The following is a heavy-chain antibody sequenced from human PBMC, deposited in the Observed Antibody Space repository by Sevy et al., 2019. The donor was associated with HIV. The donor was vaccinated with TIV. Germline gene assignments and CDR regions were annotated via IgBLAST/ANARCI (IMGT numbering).Heavy chain of an antibody. D-gene: IGHD2-15*01. Sequence: SETLSLTCAVSGYSVSSGYFWGWIRQPPGKGLEWIGNIYHSGNTYYNPSLKSRVTFSVDTSKNQFSLKLSSVTAADTAVYYCARARGVAAPVDIDSWGQRIMVTVSS. CDR3: ARARGVAAPVDIDS. V-gene: IGHV4-38-2*01. J-gene: IGHJ4*02. CDR1: GYSVSSGYF. CDR2: IYHSGNT.